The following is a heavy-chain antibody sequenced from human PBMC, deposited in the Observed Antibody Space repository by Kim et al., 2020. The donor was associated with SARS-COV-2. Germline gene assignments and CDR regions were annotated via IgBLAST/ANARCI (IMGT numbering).Heavy chain of an antibody. CDR1: GYTLTELS. V-gene: IGHV1-24*01. Sequence: ASVKVSCKVSGYTLTELSMHWVRQAPGKGLEWMGGFDPEDGETIYAQKFQGRVTMTEDTSTDTAYMELSSLRSEDTAVYYCATGEGLRYFDPGSYDYWGQGTLVTVSS. D-gene: IGHD3-9*01. CDR2: FDPEDGET. CDR3: ATGEGLRYFDPGSYDY. J-gene: IGHJ4*02.